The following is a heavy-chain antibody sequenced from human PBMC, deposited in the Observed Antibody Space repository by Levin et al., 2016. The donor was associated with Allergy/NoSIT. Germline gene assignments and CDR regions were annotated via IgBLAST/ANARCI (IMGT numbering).Heavy chain of an antibody. V-gene: IGHV3-23*01. CDR2: VNDDGGGT. D-gene: IGHD1-26*01. J-gene: IGHJ4*02. CDR3: AKGHTMGALYYFDC. CDR1: GFTFKSYA. Sequence: GESLKISCTASGFTFKSYAMSWVRLAPGKGLEWISTVNDDGGGTYYADSVKGRVTISRDNSKNTLYLQLNSLRGEDTAAYYCAKGHTMGALYYFDCWGRGTVVTVSS.